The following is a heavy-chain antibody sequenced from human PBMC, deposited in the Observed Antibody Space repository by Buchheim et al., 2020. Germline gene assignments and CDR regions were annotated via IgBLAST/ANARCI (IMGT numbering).Heavy chain of an antibody. D-gene: IGHD5-12*01. CDR1: GFTFSSYA. J-gene: IGHJ4*02. Sequence: QVQLVESGGGVVQPGRSLRLSCAASGFTFSSYAMHWVRQAPGKGLEWVAVISYVGSNKYYADSVTGRFTISRDNSQKTLYLQMNSLLAEDTAVYYCARDGSRYSGYDGYFDYWGQGTL. CDR3: ARDGSRYSGYDGYFDY. CDR2: ISYVGSNK. V-gene: IGHV3-30-3*01.